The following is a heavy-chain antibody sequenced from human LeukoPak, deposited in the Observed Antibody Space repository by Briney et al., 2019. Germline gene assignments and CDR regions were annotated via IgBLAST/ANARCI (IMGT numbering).Heavy chain of an antibody. V-gene: IGHV3-33*06. J-gene: IGHJ4*02. CDR3: AKDQGIGDYASTDY. Sequence: GGSLRLSCAASGVTFSSFGMYWVRQAPGKGLEWVAIIWYDGNNKYYADPVRGRFTISRDNSKNMLYLQMNSLRADDTAVYYCAKDQGIGDYASTDYWGQGTLVTVSS. CDR1: GVTFSSFG. D-gene: IGHD4-17*01. CDR2: IWYDGNNK.